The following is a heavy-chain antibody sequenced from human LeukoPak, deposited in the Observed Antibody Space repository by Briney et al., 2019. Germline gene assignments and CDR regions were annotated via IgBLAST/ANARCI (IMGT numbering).Heavy chain of an antibody. D-gene: IGHD6-13*01. Sequence: GGSLRLSCAASGFTFSSYAMSWVRQAPGKGLEWVSAISGSGGSTYYADSVKGRFTISRDNSKNTLYLQMNSLRAEDTAVYYCAKDSFGSSRKLPFDYWGQGTLVTVSS. CDR1: GFTFSSYA. J-gene: IGHJ4*02. V-gene: IGHV3-23*01. CDR3: AKDSFGSSRKLPFDY. CDR2: ISGSGGST.